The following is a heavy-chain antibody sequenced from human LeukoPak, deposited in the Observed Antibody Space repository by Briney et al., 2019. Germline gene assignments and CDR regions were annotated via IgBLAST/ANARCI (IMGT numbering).Heavy chain of an antibody. CDR1: GFTFSSYA. CDR3: AKEIDDSSGYYPNYFDY. CDR2: ISGSGGST. V-gene: IGHV3-23*01. D-gene: IGHD3-22*01. Sequence: GGSLRLSCAASGFTFSSYAMSWVRQAPWKGLEWVSAISGSGGSTYYADSVKGRFTISRDNSKNTLYLQMNSLRAEDTAVYYCAKEIDDSSGYYPNYFDYWGQGTLVTVSS. J-gene: IGHJ4*02.